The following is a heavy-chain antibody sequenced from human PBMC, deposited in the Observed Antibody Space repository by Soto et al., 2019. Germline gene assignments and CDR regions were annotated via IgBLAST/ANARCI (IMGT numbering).Heavy chain of an antibody. V-gene: IGHV1-18*01. CDR3: ARAGAAPYYYYGLDV. D-gene: IGHD3-10*01. Sequence: ASVKVSCKTSGYTFSAYDIYWVRQAPGQGLEWMGWIRAYNGDTNYAQKFQTRVTMTTDKSTDTAYMDLRSLTSDDTAIYYCARAGAAPYYYYGLDVWGQGTAVTVSS. CDR2: IRAYNGDT. J-gene: IGHJ6*02. CDR1: GYTFSAYD.